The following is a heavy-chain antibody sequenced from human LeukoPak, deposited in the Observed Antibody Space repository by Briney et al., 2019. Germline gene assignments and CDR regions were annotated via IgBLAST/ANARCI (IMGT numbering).Heavy chain of an antibody. CDR2: IIPIFGTA. J-gene: IGHJ4*02. CDR1: GGTFSSYA. V-gene: IGHV1-69*05. CDR3: ARGMVRGDIAYFDY. Sequence: SVKVSCKASGGTFSSYAISWVRQAPGQGLEWMGGIIPIFGTANYAQKFQGRVTMTTDTSTSTAYMELRSLRSDDTAVYYCARGMVRGDIAYFDYWGQGTLVTVSS. D-gene: IGHD3-10*01.